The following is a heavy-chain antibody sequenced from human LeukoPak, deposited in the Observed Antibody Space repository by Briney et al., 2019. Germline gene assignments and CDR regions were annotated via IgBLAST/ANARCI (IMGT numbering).Heavy chain of an antibody. J-gene: IGHJ4*02. Sequence: GGSLRLSCAASGFNFSKAWMSWVRQAPGKGLEWVGRIKSKTDGGTTDYAAPVKGRFTISRDDSKNTLYLQMNSLKTEDTAVYYCTTDELAGNRGLYFDYWGQGTLVTVSS. V-gene: IGHV3-15*01. D-gene: IGHD6-19*01. CDR3: TTDELAGNRGLYFDY. CDR1: GFNFSKAW. CDR2: IKSKTDGGTT.